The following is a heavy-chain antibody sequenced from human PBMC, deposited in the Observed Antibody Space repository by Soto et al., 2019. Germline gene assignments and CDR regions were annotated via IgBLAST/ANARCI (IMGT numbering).Heavy chain of an antibody. CDR2: IYYSGST. V-gene: IGHV4-39*01. D-gene: IGHD3-3*01. Sequence: SETLSLTCTVSGGSISSSSYYWGWIRQPPGKGLEWIGSIYYSGSTYYNPSLKSRVTISVDTSKNQFSLKLSSVTAADTAVYYCARLGGYDFWSGYLDGISWFDPWGQGTLVTVSS. J-gene: IGHJ5*02. CDR1: GGSISSSSYY. CDR3: ARLGGYDFWSGYLDGISWFDP.